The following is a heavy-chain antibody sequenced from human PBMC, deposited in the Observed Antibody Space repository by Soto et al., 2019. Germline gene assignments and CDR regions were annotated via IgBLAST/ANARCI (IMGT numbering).Heavy chain of an antibody. J-gene: IGHJ1*01. CDR1: GGTFSGYA. V-gene: IGHV1-69*01. CDR2: IIPLLGIT. CDR3: ARDPRRITGTTSSEDVQH. D-gene: IGHD1-1*01. Sequence: QAQLMQSGAEVKKPGSSVKVSCKASGGTFSGYAINWVRQAPGQGLEWMGGIIPLLGITDYGQKFQGRITIAADESTGTAYMDLRGLRSEDTAVYYCARDPRRITGTTSSEDVQHWGQGTLVSVSS.